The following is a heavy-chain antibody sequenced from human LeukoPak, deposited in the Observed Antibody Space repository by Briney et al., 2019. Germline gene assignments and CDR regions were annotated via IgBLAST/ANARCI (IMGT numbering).Heavy chain of an antibody. CDR1: GYTFTSYD. V-gene: IGHV1-8*01. CDR3: ASEYCSGGSCTDP. J-gene: IGHJ5*02. D-gene: IGHD2-15*01. CDR2: MNPNSGNT. Sequence: ASVKVSCKASGYTFTSYDINWVRQATGQGLEWMGWMNPNSGNTGYAQKFQGRVTMTRDTSISTAYMELSSLRSEDTAVYYCASEYCSGGSCTDPWGQGTLVTVSP.